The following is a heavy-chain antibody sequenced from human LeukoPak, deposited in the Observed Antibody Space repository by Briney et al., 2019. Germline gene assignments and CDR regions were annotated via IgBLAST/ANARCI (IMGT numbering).Heavy chain of an antibody. J-gene: IGHJ4*02. CDR2: IYYSGST. D-gene: IGHD3-10*01. CDR3: ARALLGDYFDY. V-gene: IGHV4-61*08. Sequence: PSETLSLTCTVSGGSISSGGYYWSWIRQPPGKGLEWIGYIYYSGSTNYNPSLKSRVTISVDTSKNQFSLKLSSVTAADTAVYYCARALLGDYFDYWGQGTLVTVSS. CDR1: GGSISSGGYY.